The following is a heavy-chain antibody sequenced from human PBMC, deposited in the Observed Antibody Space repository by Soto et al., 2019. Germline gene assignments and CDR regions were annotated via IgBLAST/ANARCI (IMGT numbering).Heavy chain of an antibody. Sequence: GGSLRLSCAASGFTFSSYGMHWVRQAPGKGLEWVAVISYDGSNKYYADSVKGRFTISRDNSKNTLYLQMNSLRAEDTAVYYCAKSGLRSDYYYYYMDVWGKGTTVTVSS. V-gene: IGHV3-30*18. CDR1: GFTFSSYG. CDR3: AKSGLRSDYYYYYMDV. J-gene: IGHJ6*03. D-gene: IGHD5-12*01. CDR2: ISYDGSNK.